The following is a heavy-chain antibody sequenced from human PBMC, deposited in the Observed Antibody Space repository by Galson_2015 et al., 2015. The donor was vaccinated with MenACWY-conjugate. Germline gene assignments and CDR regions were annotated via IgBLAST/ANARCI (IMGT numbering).Heavy chain of an antibody. V-gene: IGHV1-69*04. CDR1: GATFSSYA. D-gene: IGHD3-22*01. CDR2: TIPVLGIA. J-gene: IGHJ4*02. Sequence: SVKVSCKASGATFSSYAISWVRQAPGQGLEWMGRTIPVLGIANYAQKFQGRVTIIADKSTSTAYMELSSLRSEDTGVYYCAKERYFDSSDYLDSWGQGTLVTVSS. CDR3: AKERYFDSSDYLDS.